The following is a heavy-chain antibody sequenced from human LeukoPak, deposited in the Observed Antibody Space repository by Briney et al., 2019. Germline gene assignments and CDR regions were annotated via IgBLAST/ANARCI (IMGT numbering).Heavy chain of an antibody. J-gene: IGHJ6*03. D-gene: IGHD1-26*01. CDR3: AKGRGWEASYYYYYMDV. Sequence: GGSLRLSCTASGFNFSTYWMTWVRQVPGKGLEWVANIKEDGSEIYYVDAVKGRFSISRDNSKNTLYLQMNSLRAEDTAVYYCAKGRGWEASYYYYYMDVWGKGTTVTISS. V-gene: IGHV3-7*01. CDR1: GFNFSTYW. CDR2: IKEDGSEI.